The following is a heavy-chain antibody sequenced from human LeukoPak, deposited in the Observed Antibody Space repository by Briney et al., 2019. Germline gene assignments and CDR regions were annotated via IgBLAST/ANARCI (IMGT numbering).Heavy chain of an antibody. J-gene: IGHJ3*02. CDR3: TREDDSSGYRPFDI. CDR2: INPNSGGT. Sequence: ASVKVSCKASGYTFTGYYIHWVRQAPGQGLEWMGRINPNSGGTNYAQKFQGRVTMTRGTSISTAYMDLGSLRSDDTAVYYCTREDDSSGYRPFDIWGQGTMVTVSS. D-gene: IGHD3-22*01. V-gene: IGHV1-2*06. CDR1: GYTFTGYY.